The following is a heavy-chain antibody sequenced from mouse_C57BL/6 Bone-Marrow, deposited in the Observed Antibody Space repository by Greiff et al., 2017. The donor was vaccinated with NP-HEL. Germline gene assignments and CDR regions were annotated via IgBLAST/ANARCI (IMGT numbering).Heavy chain of an antibody. J-gene: IGHJ4*01. V-gene: IGHV14-3*01. CDR1: GFNIKNTY. CDR2: IDPANGNT. D-gene: IGHD1-1*01. CDR3: ARDYSFITTVVPYAMDY. Sequence: EVQLQQSVAELVRPGASVKLSCTASGFNIKNTYMHWVKQRPEQGLEWIGRIDPANGNTKYAPKFQGKATITAATSSNTAYLQLSSLTSEDTAIYYCARDYSFITTVVPYAMDYWGQGTSVTVSS.